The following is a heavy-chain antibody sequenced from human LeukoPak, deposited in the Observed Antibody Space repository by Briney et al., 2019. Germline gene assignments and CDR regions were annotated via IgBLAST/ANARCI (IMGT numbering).Heavy chain of an antibody. D-gene: IGHD5-12*01. CDR3: ARGPSGYHNT. Sequence: SETLSLTCTVSGGSISSSSYYWAWIRQPPGKGLEWIGSIYYSGNTYYNPSLKSRVTISLDTSKNQFSLKLSSVTAADTAVYYCARGPSGYHNTGGQGTLVTVSS. CDR1: GGSISSSSYY. J-gene: IGHJ4*02. CDR2: IYYSGNT. V-gene: IGHV4-39*07.